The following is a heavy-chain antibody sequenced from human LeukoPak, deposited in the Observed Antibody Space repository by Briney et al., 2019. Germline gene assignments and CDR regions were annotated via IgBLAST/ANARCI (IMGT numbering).Heavy chain of an antibody. CDR2: IYPGDSDT. J-gene: IGHJ4*02. D-gene: IGHD3-9*01. Sequence: GESLKISCKGSGYIFTSYWIGWVRQMPGKGLEWMGIIYPGDSDTRYSPSFQGQVTISADKSISTAYLQWSSLKASDTAMYYCARHLPHYDILTGYYYFDYWGQGTLVTVSS. V-gene: IGHV5-51*01. CDR1: GYIFTSYW. CDR3: ARHLPHYDILTGYYYFDY.